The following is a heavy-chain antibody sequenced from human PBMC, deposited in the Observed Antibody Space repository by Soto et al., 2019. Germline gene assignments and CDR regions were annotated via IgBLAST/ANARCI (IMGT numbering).Heavy chain of an antibody. V-gene: IGHV3-23*01. CDR3: AKDHPSQLYGMDV. CDR2: ISGSGGST. D-gene: IGHD2-2*01. Sequence: GGSLRLSCAASGFTFSSYAMSWVRQAPGKGLDWVSAISGSGGSTYYADSAKGRFTISRDNSKNTLYLQMNSLRAEGTAVYYCAKDHPSQLYGMDVWVQGTTVTVSS. CDR1: GFTFSSYA. J-gene: IGHJ6*02.